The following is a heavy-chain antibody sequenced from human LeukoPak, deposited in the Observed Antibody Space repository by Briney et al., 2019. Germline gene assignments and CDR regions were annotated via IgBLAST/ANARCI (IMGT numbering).Heavy chain of an antibody. D-gene: IGHD2-2*02. J-gene: IGHJ5*02. CDR3: ARDIVVVPAAIWWFDP. V-gene: IGHV4-39*02. Sequence: SETLSLTXTASGGSISSSSYYWGWIRHPPGKVLEWIGSIYYSGSTYYNPSLKSRVTISVDTSKNQFSLKLSSVTAADTAVYYCARDIVVVPAAIWWFDPWGQGTLVTVSS. CDR2: IYYSGST. CDR1: GGSISSSSYY.